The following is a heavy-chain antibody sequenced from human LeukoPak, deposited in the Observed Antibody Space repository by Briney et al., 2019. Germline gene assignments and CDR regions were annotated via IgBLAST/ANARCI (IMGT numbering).Heavy chain of an antibody. CDR1: GFTFSDYY. D-gene: IGHD3-10*01. J-gene: IGHJ6*01. Sequence: NSGGSLRLSCAASGFTFSDYYMSWIRQAPGKGLQWVSYISSSGSTIYYADSVKGRLTISRDNAKNSLYLQMNSLRAEDTAVYYCARVVGELLSTLGMDVWGRGSTVTVSS. V-gene: IGHV3-11*04. CDR2: ISSSGSTI. CDR3: ARVVGELLSTLGMDV.